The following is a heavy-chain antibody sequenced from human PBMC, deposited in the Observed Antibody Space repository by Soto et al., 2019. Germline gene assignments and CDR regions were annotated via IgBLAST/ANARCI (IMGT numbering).Heavy chain of an antibody. J-gene: IGHJ4*02. CDR2: INSDGSST. CDR1: GFTFSSYW. V-gene: IGHV3-74*01. Sequence: GGSLILSCAASGFTFSSYWMHWVRQAPGKGLVWVSRINSDGSSTSYADSVKGRFTISRDNSKNTLYLQMNSLRAEDTAVYYCAKDGDAYCGGDCPGYWGQGTLVTVSS. D-gene: IGHD2-21*02. CDR3: AKDGDAYCGGDCPGY.